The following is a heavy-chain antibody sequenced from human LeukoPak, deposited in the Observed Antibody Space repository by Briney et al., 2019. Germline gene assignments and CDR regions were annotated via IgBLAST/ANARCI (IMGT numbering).Heavy chain of an antibody. J-gene: IGHJ6*02. CDR1: GFTFSTHW. Sequence: GGSLRLSCAASGFTFSTHWMSWVRQAPGKGLEWVANIKQDGSEKYYVDSVKGRFTISRDNAKNSLYLQMNSLRAEDTAVYYCARDQVTSDYYYYGMDVWGQGTTVTVSS. CDR3: ARDQVTSDYYYYGMDV. V-gene: IGHV3-7*03. CDR2: IKQDGSEK.